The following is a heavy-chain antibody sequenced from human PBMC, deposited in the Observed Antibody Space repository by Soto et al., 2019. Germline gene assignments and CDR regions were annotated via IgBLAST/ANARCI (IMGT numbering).Heavy chain of an antibody. CDR1: GYTFTRYY. CDR2: INPSGGGT. CDR3: ARDRPPDTPMVGNYYYGMDV. Sequence: ASVKVSCKASGYTFTRYYMHWVRQAPGQGLEWMGIINPSGGGTTYAQKFQGRVTMTRDTSTGTVYMELSSLRSEDTAVYYCARDRPPDTPMVGNYYYGMDVWGQGTTVTVSS. V-gene: IGHV1-46*01. D-gene: IGHD5-18*01. J-gene: IGHJ6*02.